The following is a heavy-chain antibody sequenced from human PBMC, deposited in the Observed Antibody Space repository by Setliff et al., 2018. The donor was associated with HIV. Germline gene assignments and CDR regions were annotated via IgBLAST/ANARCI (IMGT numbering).Heavy chain of an antibody. J-gene: IGHJ5*02. CDR3: ARDRPHSWFDP. CDR2: TNTDGSGA. Sequence: PGGSLRLSCVASGFTLSNFWMHWVRQAPGKGLVWVSYTNTDGSGATYADSVKGRLTISRDNAKNTLYLQMNSLRVEDTAVYYCARDRPHSWFDPWGQGTLVTVSS. V-gene: IGHV3-74*01. CDR1: GFTLSNFW.